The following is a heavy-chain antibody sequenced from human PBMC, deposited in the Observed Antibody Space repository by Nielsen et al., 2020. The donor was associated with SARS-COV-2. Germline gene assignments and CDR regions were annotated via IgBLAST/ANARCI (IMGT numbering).Heavy chain of an antibody. D-gene: IGHD2-2*01. J-gene: IGHJ5*02. CDR2: IDPSDSYT. Sequence: GGSLRLSCKGSGYSFTSYWISWVRQMPGKGLEWMGRIDPSDSYTNYSPSFQGHVTISADKSISIAYLQWSSLKASDTAMYYCARLFTDIVVVPAAKGTNWFDPWGQGTLVTVSS. V-gene: IGHV5-10-1*01. CDR3: ARLFTDIVVVPAAKGTNWFDP. CDR1: GYSFTSYW.